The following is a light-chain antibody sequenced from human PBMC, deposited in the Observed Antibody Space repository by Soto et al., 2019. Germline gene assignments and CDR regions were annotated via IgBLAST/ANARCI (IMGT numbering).Light chain of an antibody. Sequence: QSVLTQPRSVSGSPGQSVTLSCTGTSSDVGGYHYVSWYQHHPGKAPKIIIYDVNKRPSGVPDRFSGSKSGNTASLAISGLQNEDEADYYCCSYEGSYTLVFGGGTKVTVL. CDR3: CSYEGSYTLV. CDR1: SSDVGGYHY. V-gene: IGLV2-11*01. CDR2: DVN. J-gene: IGLJ2*01.